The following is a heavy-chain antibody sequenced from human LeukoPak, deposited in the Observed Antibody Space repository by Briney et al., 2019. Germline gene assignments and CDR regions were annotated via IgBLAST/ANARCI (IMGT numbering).Heavy chain of an antibody. J-gene: IGHJ4*02. D-gene: IGHD3-10*01. CDR3: AKVVGSGSYYLPLIDY. CDR2: ISGSGGST. V-gene: IGHV3-23*01. CDR1: GFTFSSYA. Sequence: GGSLRLSCAASGFTFSSYAMSWVRQAPGKGLEWVSAISGSGGSTYYADSVKGRFTISGDNSKNTLYLQMNSLRAEDTAVYYCAKVVGSGSYYLPLIDYWGQGTLVTVSS.